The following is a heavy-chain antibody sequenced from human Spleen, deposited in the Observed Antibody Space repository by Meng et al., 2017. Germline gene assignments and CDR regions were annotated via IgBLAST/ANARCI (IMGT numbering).Heavy chain of an antibody. CDR3: ARAAYGSGSYRLYYFDY. D-gene: IGHD3-10*01. CDR1: GGSISSSSYY. CDR2: IYYSGTT. Sequence: SETLSLTCTVSGGSISSSSYYWGWIRQPPGKGLEWTGSIYYSGTTYYNPSLKSRVTISVDSSKNQFSLKLSSVTAADTAVYYCARAAYGSGSYRLYYFDYWGQGTLVTVSS. J-gene: IGHJ4*02. V-gene: IGHV4-39*07.